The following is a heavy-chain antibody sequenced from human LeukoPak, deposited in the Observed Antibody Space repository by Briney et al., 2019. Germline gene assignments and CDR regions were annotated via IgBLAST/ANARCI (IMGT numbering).Heavy chain of an antibody. J-gene: IGHJ4*02. D-gene: IGHD1-26*01. CDR2: IIPILGIA. CDR1: GGTFSSYA. CDR3: ARVGGSYESNFDY. Sequence: SVKVSCKASGGTFSSYAISWVRQAPGQGLEWMGRIIPILGIANYAQKFQGRATITADKSTSTAYMELSSLRSEDTAVYYCARVGGSYESNFDYWGQGTLVTVSS. V-gene: IGHV1-69*04.